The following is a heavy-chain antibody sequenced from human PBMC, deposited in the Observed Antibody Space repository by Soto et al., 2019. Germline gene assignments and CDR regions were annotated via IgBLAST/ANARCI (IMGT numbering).Heavy chain of an antibody. Sequence: QLQQWGAGLLKPSETLSLTCVVSGGSFSTYYYNWIRQSPGKGLEWIGEINHSGSNNYSPSLKFRVTLSLDTSKNQFSLKLTSVTAADTAVYYCARGGSNDWQVAFDIWGQGTMVTVSS. D-gene: IGHD3-9*01. CDR3: ARGGSNDWQVAFDI. V-gene: IGHV4-34*01. CDR2: INHSGSN. J-gene: IGHJ3*02. CDR1: GGSFSTYY.